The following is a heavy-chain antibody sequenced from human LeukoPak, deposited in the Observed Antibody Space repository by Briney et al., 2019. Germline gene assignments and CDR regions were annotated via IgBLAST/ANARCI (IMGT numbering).Heavy chain of an antibody. CDR3: ARLGGYNWTPIDY. CDR1: GGSISGSSYF. CDR2: IYYSGST. Sequence: PSETLSLTCTVSGGSISGSSYFWGWIRQPPGKGLEWIGSIYYSGSTYYNPSLKSRVTISVDTSKNQFSLRLSSVTAADTAVYYCARLGGYNWTPIDYWDQGTLVTVSS. V-gene: IGHV4-39*01. J-gene: IGHJ4*02. D-gene: IGHD1-1*01.